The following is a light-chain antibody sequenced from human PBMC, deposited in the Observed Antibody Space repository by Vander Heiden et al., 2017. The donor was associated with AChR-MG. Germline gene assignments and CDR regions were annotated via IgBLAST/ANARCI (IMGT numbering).Light chain of an antibody. V-gene: IGLV1-40*01. CDR1: SSKIGAGYD. J-gene: IGLJ2*01. CDR3: QSYDSSLTV. Sequence: QSVLTQPPSVYGAPGQRVTISCTGSSSKIGAGYDVHWYQQLPGTAPKLLIYGNSNRPSGVPDRFSGSKSGTSASLAITGLQAEDEADYYCQSYDSSLTVFGGGTKLTVL. CDR2: GNS.